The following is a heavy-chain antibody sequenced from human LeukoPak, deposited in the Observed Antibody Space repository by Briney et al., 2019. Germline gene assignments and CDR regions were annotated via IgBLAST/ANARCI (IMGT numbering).Heavy chain of an antibody. CDR3: TTGITMVRGVIHLIDY. D-gene: IGHD3-10*01. J-gene: IGHJ4*02. CDR1: GFTFSNAW. V-gene: IGHV3-15*01. Sequence: GGSLRLSCAASGFTFSNAWMSWVRQAPGKGLEWGGRIKSKTDGGTTDYAAPVKGRFTISRDDSKNTLYLQMNSLKTEDTAVYYCTTGITMVRGVIHLIDYWGQGTLVTVSS. CDR2: IKSKTDGGTT.